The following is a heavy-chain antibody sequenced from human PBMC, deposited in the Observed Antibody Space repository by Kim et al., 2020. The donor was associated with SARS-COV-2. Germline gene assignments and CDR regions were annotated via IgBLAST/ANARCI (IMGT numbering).Heavy chain of an antibody. J-gene: IGHJ6*02. CDR3: TTDVLMLYFSRETERYYYYGMDV. D-gene: IGHD2-8*01. V-gene: IGHV3-15*01. CDR1: GFTFSNAW. CDR2: IKSKTDGGTT. Sequence: GGSLRLSCAASGFTFSNAWMSWVRQAPGKGLEWVGRIKSKTDGGTTDYAAPVKGRFTISRDDSKNTLYLQMNSLKTEDTAVYYCTTDVLMLYFSRETERYYYYGMDVWGQGTTVTVSS.